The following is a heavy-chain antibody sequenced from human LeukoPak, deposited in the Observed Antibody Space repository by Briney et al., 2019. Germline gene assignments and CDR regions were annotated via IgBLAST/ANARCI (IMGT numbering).Heavy chain of an antibody. V-gene: IGHV3-66*01. D-gene: IGHD6-13*01. Sequence: GGSLRLSCAASGFTVSSNYMSWVRQAPGKRLEWVSVIYSGGSTYYADSVKGRFTISRDNSKNTLYLQMNSLRAEDTAVYYCARIKGENIAAAGTVDYWGQGTLVTVSS. CDR1: GFTVSSNY. J-gene: IGHJ4*02. CDR2: IYSGGST. CDR3: ARIKGENIAAAGTVDY.